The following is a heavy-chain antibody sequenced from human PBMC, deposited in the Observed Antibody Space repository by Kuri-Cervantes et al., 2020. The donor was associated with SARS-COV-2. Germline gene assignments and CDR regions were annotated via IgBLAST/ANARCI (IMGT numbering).Heavy chain of an antibody. D-gene: IGHD1-26*01. Sequence: ESLKISCTVSGGSISSHYWSWIRQPPGKGLEWIGYIYYSGSTNYNPSLKSRVTISVDTSKNQFSLKLSSVTAADTAVYYCARDIVGAPYYYYYYMDVWGKGTTVTVSS. CDR3: ARDIVGAPYYYYYYMDV. J-gene: IGHJ6*03. CDR1: GGSISSHY. V-gene: IGHV4-59*11. CDR2: IYYSGST.